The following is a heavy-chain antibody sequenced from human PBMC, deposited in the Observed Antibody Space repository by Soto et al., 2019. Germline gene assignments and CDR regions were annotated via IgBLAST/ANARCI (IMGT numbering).Heavy chain of an antibody. CDR1: GFTFSDFY. D-gene: IGHD2-21*01. Sequence: QLHLVESGGGLVQPGGALRLSCEASGFTFSDFYMSWIRLAPGKGLEWLSYISPNSNYREYAESVKGRHTISRDNAKNSLSLQMNSLRVEDTAVYYCVRGGGGGQFDSWGQGAQVTVSS. J-gene: IGHJ4*02. V-gene: IGHV3-11*06. CDR2: ISPNSNYR. CDR3: VRGGGGGQFDS.